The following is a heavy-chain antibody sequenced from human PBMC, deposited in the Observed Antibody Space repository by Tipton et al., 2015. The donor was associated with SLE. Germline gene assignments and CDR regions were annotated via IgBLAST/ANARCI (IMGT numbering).Heavy chain of an antibody. Sequence: TLSLTCTVSGGSISNDYSWGWIRQPPGKGLEWIGTIYNPGSTYYNPSLKSRATISVDTSKNQFSLNLSSMSAADTAVYYCARHPGASFDFWGQGILVTVSS. CDR3: ARHPGASFDF. V-gene: IGHV4-38-2*02. CDR2: IYNPGST. J-gene: IGHJ4*02. CDR1: GGSISNDYS.